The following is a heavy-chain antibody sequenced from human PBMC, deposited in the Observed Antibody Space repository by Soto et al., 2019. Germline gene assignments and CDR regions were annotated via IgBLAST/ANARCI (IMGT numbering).Heavy chain of an antibody. CDR1: GGSISSTSYY. CDR3: ARHSGQYIWGSSRYTGIDY. CDR2: IYFSGST. V-gene: IGHV4-39*01. Sequence: SETLSLICTVSGGSISSTSYYWGWIRQPPGKGLEWIGTIYFSGSTYYKTSLKSRVSISVDTSKNQFSLKLNSVTAADTAVYYCARHSGQYIWGSSRYTGIDYWGQGTLVTVSS. D-gene: IGHD3-16*02. J-gene: IGHJ4*02.